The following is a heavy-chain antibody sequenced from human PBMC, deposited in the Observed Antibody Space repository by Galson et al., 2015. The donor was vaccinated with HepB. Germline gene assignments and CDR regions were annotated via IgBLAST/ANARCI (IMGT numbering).Heavy chain of an antibody. CDR2: IHSDGSST. Sequence: SLRLSCAASGFTFRSYWMHWARQVPGKGLVWVARIHSDGSSTSYADSVKGRFTISRDNAKNTLYLQMNSLRAEETAVYYCARDKSGSQYYLDYWGQGTLVTVSS. CDR3: ARDKSGSQYYLDY. CDR1: GFTFRSYW. J-gene: IGHJ4*02. V-gene: IGHV3-74*01. D-gene: IGHD1-26*01.